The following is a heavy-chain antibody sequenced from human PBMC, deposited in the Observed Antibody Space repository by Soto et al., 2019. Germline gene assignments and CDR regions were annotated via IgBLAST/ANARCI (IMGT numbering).Heavy chain of an antibody. J-gene: IGHJ6*02. CDR1: GYTFTSYG. CDR2: ISAYNGNT. V-gene: IGHV1-18*04. CDR3: ASYDSSGYYYNYYGMDV. D-gene: IGHD3-22*01. Sequence: QVPLVQSGAEVKKPGASVKVSCKASGYTFTSYGISWVRQAPGQGLEWMGWISAYNGNTNYAQKLQGRVTMTTDTSTSTAYMELRSLRSDDTAVYYCASYDSSGYYYNYYGMDVWGQGTTVTVSS.